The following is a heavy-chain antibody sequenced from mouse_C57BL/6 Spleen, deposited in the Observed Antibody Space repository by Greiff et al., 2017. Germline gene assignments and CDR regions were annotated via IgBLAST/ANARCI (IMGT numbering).Heavy chain of an antibody. CDR3: ARDQGTTGFDY. Sequence: VQLQQSGAELVRPGTSVKVSCKAAGYAFTNYLIEWVKQRPGQGLEWIGVINPGSGGTNYNEKFKGKATLTADKSSSTAYMQFSSLTSEDSAVYFCARDQGTTGFDYGGQGTTLTVSS. CDR2: INPGSGGT. D-gene: IGHD1-1*01. V-gene: IGHV1-54*01. CDR1: GYAFTNYL. J-gene: IGHJ2*01.